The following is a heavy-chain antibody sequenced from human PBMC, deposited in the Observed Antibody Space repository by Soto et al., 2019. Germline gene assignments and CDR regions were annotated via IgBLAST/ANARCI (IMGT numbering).Heavy chain of an antibody. J-gene: IGHJ5*02. Sequence: QVQLVQSGAEVKKPGASVKVSCKASGYTFTSYAMHWVRQAPGQRLEWMGWINAGNGNTKYSQKFQGRVTITRDTSASTAYMELSSLRSEDTAVYYCASDTAAAGTTPRWFDPWGQGTLVTVSS. CDR2: INAGNGNT. CDR1: GYTFTSYA. D-gene: IGHD6-13*01. CDR3: ASDTAAAGTTPRWFDP. V-gene: IGHV1-3*01.